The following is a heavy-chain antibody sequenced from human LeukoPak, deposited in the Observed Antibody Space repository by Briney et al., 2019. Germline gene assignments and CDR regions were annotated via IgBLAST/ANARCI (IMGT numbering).Heavy chain of an antibody. D-gene: IGHD5-24*01. CDR2: TYYRSKWYN. J-gene: IGHJ4*02. CDR1: GDSVSSNSAA. V-gene: IGHV6-1*01. Sequence: SQTLSLTCAISGDSVSSNSAAWNWIRQSPSRGLEWLGRTYYRSKWYNDYAVSVKSRITINPDTSKNQFSLQLNSVTPEDTAVYYCARDPEVNPGVDDGYNYFDYWGQGTLVTVSS. CDR3: ARDPEVNPGVDDGYNYFDY.